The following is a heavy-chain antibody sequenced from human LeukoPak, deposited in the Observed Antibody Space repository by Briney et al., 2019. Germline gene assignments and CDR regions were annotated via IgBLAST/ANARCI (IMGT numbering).Heavy chain of an antibody. Sequence: ESGPALVNPTQPLTLTCTFSGFSLSTSGMRVSWIRQPPGRALGWLARLDWDDDKFYSTSLKTRLTISKDTSKNQVVLTMTNMDPVDTATYYCSRTYYDILAGYYGGGAFDIWGQGTMVTVSS. J-gene: IGHJ3*02. CDR3: SRTYYDILAGYYGGGAFDI. D-gene: IGHD3-9*01. CDR1: GFSLSTSGMR. V-gene: IGHV2-70*04. CDR2: LDWDDDK.